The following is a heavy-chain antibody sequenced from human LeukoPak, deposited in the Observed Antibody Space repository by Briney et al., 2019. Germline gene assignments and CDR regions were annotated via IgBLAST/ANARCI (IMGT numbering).Heavy chain of an antibody. Sequence: GGSLQISCQGAGYNFSNYWIGWVRQVPGKGLEWMGIIYPGDSNTRSSPSFQGQVTISADKSIATAFLQWSSLKASDTAIYYCARRLWFGDQEVFDVWGQGTMVTVSS. D-gene: IGHD3-10*01. CDR3: ARRLWFGDQEVFDV. CDR1: GYNFSNYW. J-gene: IGHJ3*01. CDR2: IYPGDSNT. V-gene: IGHV5-51*01.